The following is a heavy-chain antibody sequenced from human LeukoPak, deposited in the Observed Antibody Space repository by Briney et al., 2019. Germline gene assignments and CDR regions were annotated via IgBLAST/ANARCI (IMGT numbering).Heavy chain of an antibody. CDR2: IYYSGST. D-gene: IGHD2-15*01. CDR3: ARQGCSGGSCYSPETRYAFDI. V-gene: IGHV4-59*08. CDR1: GGSISSYY. J-gene: IGHJ3*02. Sequence: SETLSLTCTVSGGSISSYYWSWIRQPPGKGLEWIGYIYYSGSTNYNPSLKSRVTISVDTSKNQFSLKLSSVTAADTAVYYCARQGCSGGSCYSPETRYAFDIWGQGTMVTVSS.